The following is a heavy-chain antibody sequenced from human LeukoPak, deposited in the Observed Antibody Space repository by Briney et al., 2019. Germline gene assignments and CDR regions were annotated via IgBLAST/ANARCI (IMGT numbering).Heavy chain of an antibody. CDR1: AHAFSNYP. CDR3: ARGAVQFLEWPSDMDV. Sequence: ASLKPSCRASAHAFSNYPMGSVRQAPGPALEWVGWIGKYDGRTVYGQRLQGRVTLTRDTSTSTAYMELMSLTSDDTAIYYCARGAVQFLEWPSDMDVWGKGTTVIASS. CDR2: IGKYDGRT. D-gene: IGHD3-3*01. V-gene: IGHV1-18*01. J-gene: IGHJ6*03.